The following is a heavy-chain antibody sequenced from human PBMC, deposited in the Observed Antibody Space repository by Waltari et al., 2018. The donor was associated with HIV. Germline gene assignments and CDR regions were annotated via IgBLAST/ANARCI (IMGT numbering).Heavy chain of an antibody. D-gene: IGHD3-16*01. Sequence: QVYLQQSGTEMVKPSETLTLDCVISGDSVSSDSAAWNWVRQSPSRGLEWLGRTYLMSKWHEDYAASVKGRIAIDADSAENRFTLHLNHVTPEDTAVYFCVRDAFGLDYWGQGILVTVSS. CDR2: TYLMSKWHE. CDR3: VRDAFGLDY. J-gene: IGHJ4*02. CDR1: GDSVSSDSAA. V-gene: IGHV6-1*01.